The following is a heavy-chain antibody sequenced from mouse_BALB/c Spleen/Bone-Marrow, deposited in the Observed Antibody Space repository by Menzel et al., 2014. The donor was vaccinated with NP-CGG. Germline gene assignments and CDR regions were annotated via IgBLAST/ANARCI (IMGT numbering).Heavy chain of an antibody. CDR1: GFTFSNYG. Sequence: DVQLQESGADFVKPGGSLKLSCAASGFTFSNYGMSWVRQSPDKRLEWVATISSAGSYTYYPDSVKGQFTISRDNAKNTLYLQMSSLKSEDTAMYYCARRGTGTGSYCFDYWGQGTTLTVSS. D-gene: IGHD4-1*01. J-gene: IGHJ2*01. V-gene: IGHV5-6*01. CDR2: ISSAGSYT. CDR3: ARRGTGTGSYCFDY.